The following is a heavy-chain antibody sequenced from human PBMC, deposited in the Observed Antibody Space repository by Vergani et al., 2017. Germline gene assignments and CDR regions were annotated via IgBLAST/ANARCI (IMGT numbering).Heavy chain of an antibody. CDR1: GGRGRRER. J-gene: IGHJ6*02. CDR3: ARDGGGYSYGRYYGMDV. Sequence: EVQLVESGGGLGKPGGGRRRGGEAEGGRGRRERRNGVRQDPGKGLEGGSSISSSSSYIYYADSVKGRFTISRDNAKNSLYLQMNSLRAEDTAVYYCARDGGGYSYGRYYGMDVWGQGTTVTVSS. CDR2: ISSSSSYI. V-gene: IGHV3-21*01. D-gene: IGHD5-18*01.